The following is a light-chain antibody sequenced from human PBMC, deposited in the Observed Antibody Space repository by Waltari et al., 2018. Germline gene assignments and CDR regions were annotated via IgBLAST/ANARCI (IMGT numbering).Light chain of an antibody. CDR1: SGDIGTYTS. CDR3: SSYTRRSTLI. CDR2: DVN. J-gene: IGLJ2*01. Sequence: QSALTQPASVSGSPGQSITISCRGPSGDIGTYTSVAWFQQHPGKAPKILIHDVNQRPSGVSDRFTGSKSGYTASLTISGLQAEDEADYYCSSYTRRSTLIFGGGTKVTVL. V-gene: IGLV2-14*03.